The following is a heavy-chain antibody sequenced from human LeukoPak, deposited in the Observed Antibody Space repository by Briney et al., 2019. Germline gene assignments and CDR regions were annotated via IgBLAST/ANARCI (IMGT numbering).Heavy chain of an antibody. J-gene: IGHJ6*02. V-gene: IGHV3-23*01. D-gene: IGHD3-3*01. Sequence: GRSLRLSCAASGFTFSSYAMSWVRQAPGKGLEWVSAISGSGGSTYYADSVKGRFTISRDNSKNTLYLQMNSLRAEDTAVYYCAKRIGVVIAYYYYSMDVWGQGTTVTVSS. CDR3: AKRIGVVIAYYYYSMDV. CDR1: GFTFSSYA. CDR2: ISGSGGST.